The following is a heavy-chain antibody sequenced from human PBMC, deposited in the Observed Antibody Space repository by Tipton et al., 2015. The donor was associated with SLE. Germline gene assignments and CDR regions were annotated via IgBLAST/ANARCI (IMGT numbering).Heavy chain of an antibody. CDR1: GGSISNYY. Sequence: LRLSCTVSGGSISNYYWSWIRQSPGKGLEWIGYIYYSGSTNYNPSLKSRVTISIDKSKNQFSRKLTSVTAADTAVYHCTRVPRYNWNYIADWGQGTLVSVSS. CDR3: TRVPRYNWNYIAD. J-gene: IGHJ4*02. D-gene: IGHD1-7*01. CDR2: IYYSGST. V-gene: IGHV4-59*12.